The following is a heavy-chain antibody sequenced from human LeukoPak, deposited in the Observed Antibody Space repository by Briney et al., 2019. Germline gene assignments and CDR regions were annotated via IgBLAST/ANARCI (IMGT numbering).Heavy chain of an antibody. J-gene: IGHJ6*02. Sequence: KPGGSLRLSCAASGFTLSSNYMSWVRQAPGKGLEWVSSISSSSSYIYYADSVKGRFTISRDNAKNSLYLQMNSLRAEDTAVYYCARQGEATMPWYYYGMDVWGQGTTVTVSS. CDR3: ARQGEATMPWYYYGMDV. V-gene: IGHV3-21*01. CDR1: GFTLSSNY. D-gene: IGHD5-12*01. CDR2: ISSSSSYI.